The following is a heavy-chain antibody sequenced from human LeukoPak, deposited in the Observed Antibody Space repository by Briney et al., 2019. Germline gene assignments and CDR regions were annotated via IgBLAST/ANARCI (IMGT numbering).Heavy chain of an antibody. D-gene: IGHD3-22*01. J-gene: IGHJ6*02. V-gene: IGHV4-59*01. CDR1: GGSISSYY. CDR2: IYYSGST. CDR3: ARARLDVYGMDV. Sequence: SETLSLTCTVSGGSISSYYWSWIRQPPGKGLEWIGYIYYSGSTNYNPSLKSRVTISVDTSKNQFSLKLSSVTAADTAVYYRARARLDVYGMDVWGQGTTVTVSS.